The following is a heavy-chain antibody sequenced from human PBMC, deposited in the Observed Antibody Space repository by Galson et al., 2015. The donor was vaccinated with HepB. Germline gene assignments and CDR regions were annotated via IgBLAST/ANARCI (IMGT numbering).Heavy chain of an antibody. Sequence: SVKVSCKASGYTFTGYYMHWVRQAPGQGLEWMGRINPNSGGTNYAQKFQGSVTMTRDTSISTAYMELSRPRSDDTAVYYCARESRIAAAGTVSDFPRPFDYWGQGTLVTVSS. CDR3: ARESRIAAAGTVSDFPRPFDY. D-gene: IGHD6-13*01. J-gene: IGHJ4*02. CDR1: GYTFTGYY. V-gene: IGHV1-2*06. CDR2: INPNSGGT.